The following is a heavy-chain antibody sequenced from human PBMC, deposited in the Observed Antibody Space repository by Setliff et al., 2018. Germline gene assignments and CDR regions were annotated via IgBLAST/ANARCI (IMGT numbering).Heavy chain of an antibody. D-gene: IGHD3-22*01. Sequence: SETLSLTCTVSGGSVSTTDYYWGWIRQPPGKGLEWIGCVYYSGNTYYSPSLKSRVTMFVDTSKNQFSLMLYSVTAADTAIYYCARYDCSGYSENYYFDYWGQVTLVTVSS. CDR2: VYYSGNT. CDR3: ARYDCSGYSENYYFDY. J-gene: IGHJ4*02. CDR1: GGSVSTTDYY. V-gene: IGHV4-39*07.